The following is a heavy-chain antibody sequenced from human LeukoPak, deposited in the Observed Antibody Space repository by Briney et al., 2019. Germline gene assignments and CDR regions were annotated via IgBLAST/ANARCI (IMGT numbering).Heavy chain of an antibody. V-gene: IGHV4-59*01. Sequence: SETLSLTCTVSGGSISSYYRSWIRQPPGKGLEWIGFIYYSGSTNYNPSLKSRVTISVDTSKNQFFLNLRSVTAADTAVYYCARVPRIEAGATGDWFDPWGQGTVVTVSS. CDR3: ARVPRIEAGATGDWFDP. CDR2: IYYSGST. D-gene: IGHD6-13*01. J-gene: IGHJ5*02. CDR1: GGSISSYY.